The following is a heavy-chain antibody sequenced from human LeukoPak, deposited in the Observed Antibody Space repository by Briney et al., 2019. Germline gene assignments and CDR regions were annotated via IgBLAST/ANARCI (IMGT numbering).Heavy chain of an antibody. CDR1: GFTLSSYG. D-gene: IGHD5-18*01. CDR3: ARANGQLWTTPDY. V-gene: IGHV3-30*03. Sequence: GGSLRLSCAASGFTLSSYGMHWVRQPQGEGLEWVAVISHDGSKKYSAESVEGRFTISRDNSKNTLYLQMNSLRAEDTAVYYCARANGQLWTTPDYWGQGTLVTISS. J-gene: IGHJ4*02. CDR2: ISHDGSKK.